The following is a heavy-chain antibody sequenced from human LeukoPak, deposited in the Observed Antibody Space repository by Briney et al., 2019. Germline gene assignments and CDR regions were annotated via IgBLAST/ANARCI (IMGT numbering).Heavy chain of an antibody. V-gene: IGHV3-23*01. CDR1: GFTISSDA. CDR3: AKRRSRNTGPFDY. J-gene: IGHJ4*02. Sequence: GGSLRLSCAASGFTISSDALTWVRLAPGEGLECVSGISGSNTYYAESVKGRFTISRDDSNNMLYLQMNSLRAEDTAVYYCAKRRSRNTGPFDYWGQGTLVTVSP. D-gene: IGHD5-18*01. CDR2: ISGSNT.